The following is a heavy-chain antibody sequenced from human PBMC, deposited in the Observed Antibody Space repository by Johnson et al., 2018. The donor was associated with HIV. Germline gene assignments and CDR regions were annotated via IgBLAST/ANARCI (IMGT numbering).Heavy chain of an antibody. CDR2: ISGSGGST. Sequence: VQLVESGGGLVQPGGSLRLSCAASGFTFSSYAMSWVRQAPGKGLEWVSAISGSGGSTYYADSVKGRFPISRDNSKNTLYLQMNSLRAGDTAVYYCARWGTVTTDAFDIWGQGTMVTVSS. CDR1: GFTFSSYA. CDR3: ARWGTVTTDAFDI. V-gene: IGHV3-23*04. D-gene: IGHD4-17*01. J-gene: IGHJ3*02.